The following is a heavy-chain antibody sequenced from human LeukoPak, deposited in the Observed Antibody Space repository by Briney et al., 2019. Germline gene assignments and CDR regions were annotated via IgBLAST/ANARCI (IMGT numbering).Heavy chain of an antibody. V-gene: IGHV1-46*01. CDR3: ASTTVTTFDY. CDR1: GYTFTSQY. CDR2: INPSGGST. Sequence: ASVKVSCKASGYTFTSQYIHWVRQAPGQGLEWMGIINPSGGSTSYAQKFQGRVTMTRDTSTSTVYMELTSLRAEDPAVYYCASTTVTTFDYWGQGTLVTVSS. J-gene: IGHJ4*02. D-gene: IGHD4-17*01.